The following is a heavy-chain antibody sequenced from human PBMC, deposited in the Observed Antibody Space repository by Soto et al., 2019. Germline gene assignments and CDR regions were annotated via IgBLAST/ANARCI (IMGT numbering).Heavy chain of an antibody. Sequence: QVQLVQSGAEVKKPGSSVKVSCKASGGTFISYTISWVRQAPGQGLEWMGRSIPIPGIVNYAQNLQGRVTITAVKFTRTVYMELSSLRSEDTDMYYCAREIGGHFGEDIVVAGPRCRWLVPWGQGSLVIVSS. CDR2: SIPIPGIV. D-gene: IGHD2-2*01. CDR3: AREIGGHFGEDIVVAGPRCRWLVP. J-gene: IGHJ5*02. V-gene: IGHV1-69*08. CDR1: GGTFISYT.